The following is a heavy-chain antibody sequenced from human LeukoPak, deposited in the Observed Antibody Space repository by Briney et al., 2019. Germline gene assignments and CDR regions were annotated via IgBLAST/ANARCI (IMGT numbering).Heavy chain of an antibody. CDR1: GFGFNDAP. Sequence: GGSLRLSCAASGFGFNDAPMTWVRQAPGKGPEWVSLVSSSGANTYYADSVKGRFTISRDNSKNTLYLQMNSLRAEDTAVYYCAKEGTGIHFDYWGQGTLVTVSS. V-gene: IGHV3-23*01. CDR2: VSSSGANT. J-gene: IGHJ4*02. CDR3: AKEGTGIHFDY. D-gene: IGHD1-1*01.